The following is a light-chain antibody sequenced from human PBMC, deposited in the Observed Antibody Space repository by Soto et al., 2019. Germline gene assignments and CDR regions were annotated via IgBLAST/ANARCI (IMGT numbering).Light chain of an antibody. Sequence: DIQMTQSPSTLSASVGDRVTITCRASQSISSWLAWYQQKPGKAPKLLIYKASSLESGVPSRFSGSGSGTEFTLTISSLQPDDFATYYCQQYNMYSPRWTFGQGTKVEIK. V-gene: IGKV1-5*03. CDR2: KAS. CDR3: QQYNMYSPRWT. J-gene: IGKJ1*01. CDR1: QSISSW.